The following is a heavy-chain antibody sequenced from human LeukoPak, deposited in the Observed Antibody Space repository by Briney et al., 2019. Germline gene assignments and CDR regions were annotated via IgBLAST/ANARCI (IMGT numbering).Heavy chain of an antibody. D-gene: IGHD7-27*01. CDR3: ARRTWGSGAGYFDF. Sequence: PSETLTLTCAVYGGSFSDYYWTWIRQPQGKGLEWIGEINHSGSTNCSPSLKNRVTISVDTSKSQFSLKLTSVTAADTAEYYCARRTWGSGAGYFDFWGQGTLVTVSS. CDR1: GGSFSDYY. CDR2: INHSGST. J-gene: IGHJ4*02. V-gene: IGHV4-34*01.